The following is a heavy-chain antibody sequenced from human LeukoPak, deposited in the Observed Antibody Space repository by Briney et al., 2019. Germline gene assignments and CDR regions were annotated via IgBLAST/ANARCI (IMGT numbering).Heavy chain of an antibody. CDR1: GYSFNTYW. CDR2: IYAGDSDT. CDR3: ARRQGCSNTACPPGY. J-gene: IGHJ4*02. Sequence: LGESLKISCKGSGYSFNTYWIGWVRQMPGKGLEWMGIIYAGDSDTRYSPSFQGQVTMSVDKSINTAYLQWSSLRASDTAMYFCARRQGCSNTACPPGYWGQGTLVTVSS. V-gene: IGHV5-51*01. D-gene: IGHD2-2*01.